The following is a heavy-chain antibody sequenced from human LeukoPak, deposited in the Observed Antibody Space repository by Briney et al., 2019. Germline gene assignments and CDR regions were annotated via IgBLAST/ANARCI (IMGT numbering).Heavy chain of an antibody. CDR2: ISCSGTGT. Sequence: GGSLRLSCAASGFTFSSSAMSWVRQAPGKGLYWVSAISCSGTGTYYADSVKGRFTISRDNSKNTLYLQMNSLRAEDTAVYYCAKEGGTGTRFDYWGQGTLVTVSS. D-gene: IGHD1-7*01. CDR1: GFTFSSSA. V-gene: IGHV3-23*01. J-gene: IGHJ4*02. CDR3: AKEGGTGTRFDY.